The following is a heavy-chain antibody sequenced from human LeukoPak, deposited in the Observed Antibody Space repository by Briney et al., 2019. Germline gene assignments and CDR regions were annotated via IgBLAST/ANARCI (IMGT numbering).Heavy chain of an antibody. CDR1: GFTFSSYS. CDR2: ISSSSSYI. V-gene: IGHV3-21*01. Sequence: GGSLRLSCAASGFTFSSYSMNWVRQAPGKGLEWVSSISSSSSYIYYADSVKGRFTISKDNAKNSLYLQMNSLRAEDTAVYYCARDLPINYYDSSGYGDYFDYWGQGTLVTVSS. J-gene: IGHJ4*02. D-gene: IGHD3-22*01. CDR3: ARDLPINYYDSSGYGDYFDY.